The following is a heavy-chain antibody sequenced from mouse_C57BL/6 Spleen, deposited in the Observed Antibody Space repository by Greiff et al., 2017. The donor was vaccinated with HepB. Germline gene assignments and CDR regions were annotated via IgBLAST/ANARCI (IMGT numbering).Heavy chain of an antibody. CDR3: ARYDYDGGFAY. CDR1: GYTFTSYW. D-gene: IGHD2-4*01. J-gene: IGHJ3*01. V-gene: IGHV1-61*01. Sequence: QVQLQQPGAELVRPGSSVKLSCKASGYTFTSYWVDWVKQRPGQGLEWIGNIYPSDSETHYNQKFKDKATLTVDKSSSTAYMQLSSLTSEDSAVYYCARYDYDGGFAYWGQGTLVTVSA. CDR2: IYPSDSET.